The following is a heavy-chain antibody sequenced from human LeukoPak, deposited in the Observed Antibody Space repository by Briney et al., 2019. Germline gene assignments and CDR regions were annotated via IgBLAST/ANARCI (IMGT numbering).Heavy chain of an antibody. CDR1: GFTFSNYW. CDR2: IKEDGSEK. Sequence: GGSLRLSCAASGFTFSNYWMSWVRQAPGKGLEWVANIKEDGSEKYYVDSVKGRFTISRDNARNSLYLQMNSLGAEDTAVYYCAGGRQLGYWGQGTLVTVSS. CDR3: AGGRQLGY. J-gene: IGHJ4*02. D-gene: IGHD6-13*01. V-gene: IGHV3-7*01.